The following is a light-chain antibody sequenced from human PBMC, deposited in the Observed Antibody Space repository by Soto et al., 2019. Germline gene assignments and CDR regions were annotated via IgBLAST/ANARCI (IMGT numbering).Light chain of an antibody. CDR2: DAS. Sequence: ELVLTQSPATPSLSPGERATLSCRASQSVSSYLAWYQQKPGQAPRLLIYDASNRATDIPARFSGSGSGTDFTLTISSLEPEDFAVYYCQQSSNWPPITFGQGTRLESK. V-gene: IGKV3-11*01. J-gene: IGKJ5*01. CDR3: QQSSNWPPIT. CDR1: QSVSSY.